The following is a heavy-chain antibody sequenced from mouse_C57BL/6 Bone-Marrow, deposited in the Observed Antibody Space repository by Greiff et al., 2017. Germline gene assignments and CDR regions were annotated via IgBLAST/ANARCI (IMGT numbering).Heavy chain of an antibody. CDR3: ARSGPLGRSFDY. Sequence: QVQLQQPGAELVKPGASVKMSCKASGYTFTSYWITWVKQRPGQGLEWIGDIYPTSGRTNYNEKFKSKAILTVDTSSNTACMQLRKLTSEDSAVFYCARSGPLGRSFDYWGQGTTLTVSS. CDR2: IYPTSGRT. D-gene: IGHD4-1*01. V-gene: IGHV1-55*01. J-gene: IGHJ2*01. CDR1: GYTFTSYW.